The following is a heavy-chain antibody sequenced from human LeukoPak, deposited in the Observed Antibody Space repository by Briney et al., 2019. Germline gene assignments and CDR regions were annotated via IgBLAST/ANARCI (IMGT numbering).Heavy chain of an antibody. CDR2: ISSNGGST. D-gene: IGHD6-13*01. Sequence: GGSLRLSCAASGFTFSSYAMHWVRQAPGKGLEYVSAISSNGGSTYYANSVKGRFTISRDNSKNTLYLQMGSLRAEDTAVYYCANIAAAQTKPFDYWGQGTLVTVSS. CDR3: ANIAAAQTKPFDY. CDR1: GFTFSSYA. V-gene: IGHV3-64*01. J-gene: IGHJ4*02.